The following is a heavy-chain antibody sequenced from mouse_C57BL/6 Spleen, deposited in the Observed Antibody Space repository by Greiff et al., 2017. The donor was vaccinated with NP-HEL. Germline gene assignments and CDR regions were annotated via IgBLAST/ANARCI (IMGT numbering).Heavy chain of an antibody. V-gene: IGHV1-55*01. CDR3: ARRGGLDSSGSMDY. CDR1: GYTFTSYW. D-gene: IGHD3-2*02. CDR2: IYPGSGST. J-gene: IGHJ4*01. Sequence: VQLQQPGAELVKPGASVKMSCKASGYTFTSYWITWVKQRPGQGLEWIGDIYPGSGSTNYNEKFKSKATLTVDTSSSTAYMQLSSLTSEDSAVYYCARRGGLDSSGSMDYWGQGTSVTVSS.